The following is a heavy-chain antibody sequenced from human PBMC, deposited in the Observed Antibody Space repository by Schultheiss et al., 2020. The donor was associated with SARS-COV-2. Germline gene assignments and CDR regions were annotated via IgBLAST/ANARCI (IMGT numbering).Heavy chain of an antibody. J-gene: IGHJ6*02. D-gene: IGHD5-18*01. Sequence: SQTLSLTCTVSGGSISSYYWGWIRQPPGKGLEWIGSIYYSGSTYYNPSLKSRVTISVDTSKNQFSLKLSSVTAADTAVYYCARDLEAQLWPDPPYGMDVWGQGTTVTVSS. V-gene: IGHV4-39*02. CDR3: ARDLEAQLWPDPPYGMDV. CDR1: GGSISSYY. CDR2: IYYSGST.